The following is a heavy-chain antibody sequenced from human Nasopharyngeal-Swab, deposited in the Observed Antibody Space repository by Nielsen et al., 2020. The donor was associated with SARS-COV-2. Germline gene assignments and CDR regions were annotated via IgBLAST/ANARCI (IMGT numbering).Heavy chain of an antibody. D-gene: IGHD6-19*01. CDR2: IITMFGTA. V-gene: IGHV1-69*13. CDR1: GGTFSSYA. CDR3: ASSPVTVADDYYYGMDV. J-gene: IGHJ6*02. Sequence: SVKVSCKASGGTFSSYAISWVRQAPGQGLEWMGGIITMFGTANYAQKFKGRVTITADDSASTAYMEVSSLRSEDTAVYYCASSPVTVADDYYYGMDVWGQGTTVTVSS.